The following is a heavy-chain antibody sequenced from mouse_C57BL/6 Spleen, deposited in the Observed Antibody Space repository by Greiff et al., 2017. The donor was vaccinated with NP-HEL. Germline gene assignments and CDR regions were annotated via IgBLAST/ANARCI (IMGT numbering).Heavy chain of an antibody. Sequence: EVQLQQSGTVLARPGASVKMSCKTSGYTFTSYWMHWVKQRPGQGLEWIGAIYPGNSDTSYNQKFKGKAKLTAVTSASTAYMELSSLTNEDSAVYYCTRRAFITTVVATGYYAMDYWGQGTSVTVSS. V-gene: IGHV1-5*01. J-gene: IGHJ4*01. D-gene: IGHD1-1*01. CDR1: GYTFTSYW. CDR2: IYPGNSDT. CDR3: TRRAFITTVVATGYYAMDY.